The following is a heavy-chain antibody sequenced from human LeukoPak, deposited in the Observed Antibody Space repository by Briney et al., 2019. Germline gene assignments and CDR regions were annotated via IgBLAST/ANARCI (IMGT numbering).Heavy chain of an antibody. V-gene: IGHV3-9*01. D-gene: IGHD6-19*01. CDR3: AKDSPKYTSGWYYFDY. J-gene: IGHJ4*02. CDR1: GFTFDDYA. Sequence: GGSLRLSCAASGFTFDDYAMHWVRQAPGKGLEWVSGISWNGGSIGYADSVKGRFTISRDNAKGSLYLQMNSLRAEDTALYYCAKDSPKYTSGWYYFDYWGQGTLVTVSS. CDR2: ISWNGGSI.